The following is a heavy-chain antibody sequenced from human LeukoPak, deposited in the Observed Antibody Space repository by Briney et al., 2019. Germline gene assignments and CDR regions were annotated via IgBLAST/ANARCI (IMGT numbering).Heavy chain of an antibody. CDR2: IDYSGST. CDR3: ARQQEVDDWGGSCFFDY. Sequence: SETLSLSCTVSGGSISTYHWSWIRRPPGKGLHWIGYIDYSGSTKYNPSLKSRVTISVDTSKSQFSLKLSSVTAADTAVYYCARQQEVDDWGGSCFFDYWGRRTLVTVSS. V-gene: IGHV4-59*08. D-gene: IGHD3-9*01. J-gene: IGHJ4*02. CDR1: GGSISTYH.